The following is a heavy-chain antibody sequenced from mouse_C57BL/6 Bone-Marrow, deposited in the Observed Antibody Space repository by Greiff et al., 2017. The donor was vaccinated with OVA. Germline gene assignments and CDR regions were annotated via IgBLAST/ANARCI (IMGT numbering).Heavy chain of an antibody. CDR1: GFTFSDYY. J-gene: IGHJ1*03. V-gene: IGHV5-16*01. CDR3: ARGGWGNWKYFDV. D-gene: IGHD2-1*01. CDR2: INYDGSST. Sequence: EVMLVESEGGLVQPGSSMKLSCTASGFTFSDYYMAWVRQVPEKGLEWVANINYDGSSTYYLDSLKSRFIISRDNAKNILYLQISSLKSEDTATYYCARGGWGNWKYFDVWGTGTTVTVSS.